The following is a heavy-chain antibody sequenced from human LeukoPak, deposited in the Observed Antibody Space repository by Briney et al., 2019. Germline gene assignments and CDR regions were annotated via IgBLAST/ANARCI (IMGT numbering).Heavy chain of an antibody. V-gene: IGHV4-39*01. Sequence: SETLSLTCTVSGGSISSSSYYWGWIRQPPGKGLEWIGSIYYSGSTYYNPPLKSRVTISVDTSKNQFSLKLSSVTAADTAVYYCASNYYDSSGYYPNDEYFQHWGQGTLVTVSS. J-gene: IGHJ1*01. CDR3: ASNYYDSSGYYPNDEYFQH. CDR2: IYYSGST. CDR1: GGSISSSSYY. D-gene: IGHD3-22*01.